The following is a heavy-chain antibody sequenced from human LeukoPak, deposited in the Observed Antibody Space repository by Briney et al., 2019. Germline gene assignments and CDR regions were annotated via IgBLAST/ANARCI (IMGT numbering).Heavy chain of an antibody. CDR3: ARDRYYYDSSGYFGLDF. D-gene: IGHD3-22*01. J-gene: IGHJ4*02. CDR2: ISAYNGNT. CDR1: GYTFTSYG. Sequence: ASVKVSCKASGYTFTSYGISWVRQAPGQGLEWMGWISAYNGNTNYAQKLQGRVAMTTDTSTSTAYMELRSLRPDDTAVYYCARDRYYYDSSGYFGLDFWGQGTLVTVSS. V-gene: IGHV1-18*01.